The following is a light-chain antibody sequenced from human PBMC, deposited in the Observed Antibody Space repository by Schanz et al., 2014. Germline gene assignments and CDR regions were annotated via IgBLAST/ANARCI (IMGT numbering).Light chain of an antibody. CDR2: AAS. Sequence: EILLAQSPGTLSLSPGERATLSCRASQSVSNNYLAWYQRKPGQAPRPLIFAASSRATGIPDRFSGSGSGTDFTLTISRLEPEDFAVYYCQQYSISPPFTFGQGTKLDLK. CDR1: QSVSNNY. CDR3: QQYSISPPFT. J-gene: IGKJ2*01. V-gene: IGKV3-20*01.